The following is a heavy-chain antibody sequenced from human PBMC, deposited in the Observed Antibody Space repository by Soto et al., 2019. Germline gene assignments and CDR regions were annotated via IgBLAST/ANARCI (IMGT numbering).Heavy chain of an antibody. D-gene: IGHD2-15*01. J-gene: IGHJ3*02. CDR1: GFSLRISGVG. V-gene: IGHV2-5*02. Sequence: QITLKESGPTLVKLTQTLTLTCTFSGFSLRISGVGVGWIRQPPGKDLEWLALIYWDDDKRYSPSLKSRLTITKDTSKNQVVLTITNMDPVDTATYYCAHSATVSDAFDIWGQGTMVTVSS. CDR3: AHSATVSDAFDI. CDR2: IYWDDDK.